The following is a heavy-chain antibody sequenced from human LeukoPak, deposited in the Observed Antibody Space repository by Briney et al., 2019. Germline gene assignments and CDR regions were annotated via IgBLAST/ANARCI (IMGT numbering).Heavy chain of an antibody. D-gene: IGHD3-9*01. Sequence: GGSLRLSCAASGFTFTNYMMHWVRQAPGKGLEWVSYISSSGSTIYYADSVKGRFTISRDNSENTLYLQMNSLRAEDTAVYYCAKVRDAYYDILTGYYTGYYYMDVWGKGTTVTISS. V-gene: IGHV3-48*01. J-gene: IGHJ6*03. CDR2: ISSSGSTI. CDR3: AKVRDAYYDILTGYYTGYYYMDV. CDR1: GFTFTNYM.